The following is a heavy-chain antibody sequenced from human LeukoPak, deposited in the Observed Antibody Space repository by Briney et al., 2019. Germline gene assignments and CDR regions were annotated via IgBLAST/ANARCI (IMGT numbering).Heavy chain of an antibody. D-gene: IGHD3-3*01. CDR3: ARGEVLRFLEWTPDAFDI. V-gene: IGHV4-30-2*01. Sequence: SQTLSLTCAVSGGSISSGGYSWSWIRQPPGKGLEWLGYIYHSGSTYYNPSLKSRVTISVDRSKNQFSLKLSSVTAADTAVYYCARGEVLRFLEWTPDAFDIWGQGTMVTVSS. CDR1: GGSISSGGYS. J-gene: IGHJ3*02. CDR2: IYHSGST.